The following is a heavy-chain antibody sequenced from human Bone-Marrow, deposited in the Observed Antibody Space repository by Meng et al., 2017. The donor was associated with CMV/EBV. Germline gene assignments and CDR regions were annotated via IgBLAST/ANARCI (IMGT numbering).Heavy chain of an antibody. D-gene: IGHD4-17*01. CDR2: INPNSGGT. CDR3: ARVGGPLNGDYYDY. J-gene: IGHJ4*02. CDR1: GYTFTGYY. Sequence: ASVKVSCKASGYTFTGYYMHWVRQAPGQGLEWMGWINPNSGGTNYAQKFQGRVTMTRDTSISTAYMELSRLRSDDTAVYYCARVGGPLNGDYYDYWGPGTLVTVSS. V-gene: IGHV1-2*02.